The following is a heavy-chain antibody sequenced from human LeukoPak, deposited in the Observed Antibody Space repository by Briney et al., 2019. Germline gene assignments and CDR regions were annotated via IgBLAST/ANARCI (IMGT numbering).Heavy chain of an antibody. J-gene: IGHJ4*02. V-gene: IGHV3-30-3*01. CDR1: GFTFGGYA. CDR3: ARVGYCASGPFSYFDY. D-gene: IGHD3-10*01. Sequence: GRSLRLSCAASGFTFGGYAMHWVRQAPGKGLEWVAVISYDGSNEYYADSVKGRFTISRDNSKNTLYLQMNSLSVEDTAVYYCARVGYCASGPFSYFDYWGQGTLVTVSS. CDR2: ISYDGSNE.